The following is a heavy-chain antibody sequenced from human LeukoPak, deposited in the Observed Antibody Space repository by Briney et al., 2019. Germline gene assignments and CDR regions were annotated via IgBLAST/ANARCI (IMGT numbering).Heavy chain of an antibody. CDR3: VCPTEDY. V-gene: IGHV4-39*01. CDR2: MYYSGTT. Sequence: SETLSLTCTVSGGSISSGPYYWGWIRQPPGKGLEWIGSMYYSGTTYYNPSLKSRVTISVDTSKNQFSLKLSSVTAADTAVYYCVCPTEDYSGQGTLVTVSS. J-gene: IGHJ4*02. D-gene: IGHD4-17*01. CDR1: GGSISSGPYY.